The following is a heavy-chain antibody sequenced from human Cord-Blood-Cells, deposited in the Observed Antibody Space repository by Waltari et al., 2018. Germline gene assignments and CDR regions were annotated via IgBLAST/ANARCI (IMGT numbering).Heavy chain of an antibody. CDR3: AAIWGPDAFDI. D-gene: IGHD7-27*01. CDR2: IVVGSGNT. CDR1: GFTFTSSA. J-gene: IGHJ3*02. V-gene: IGHV1-58*01. Sequence: QMQLVQSGPEVKKPGTSVKVSCKASGFTFTSSAVQWVRQARGQRLEWIGWIVVGSGNTNYAQKFQERVTITRDMSTSTAYMELSSLRSEDTAVYYCAAIWGPDAFDIWGQGTMVTVSS.